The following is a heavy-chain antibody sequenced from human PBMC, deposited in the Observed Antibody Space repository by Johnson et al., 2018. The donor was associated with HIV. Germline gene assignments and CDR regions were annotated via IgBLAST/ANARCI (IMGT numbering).Heavy chain of an antibody. D-gene: IGHD7-27*01. CDR3: ARDPSSQDSRLTGDFCAFDI. CDR2: ISNSGSSI. Sequence: QVQLVESGGGLVKPGGSLRLSCAASGFIFSDHYMSWVRQAPGKGLEWVSYISNSGSSIYYADSVKGRFPISRYNVKKSLYLQMNSLRAGDTALYYCARDPSSQDSRLTGDFCAFDIWGLGTMVSVSS. J-gene: IGHJ3*02. CDR1: GFIFSDHY. V-gene: IGHV3-11*01.